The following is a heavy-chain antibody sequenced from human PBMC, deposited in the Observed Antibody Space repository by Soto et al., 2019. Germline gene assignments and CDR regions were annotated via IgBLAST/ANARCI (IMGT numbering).Heavy chain of an antibody. CDR2: IWYDGSNK. CDR3: ARGGHTAMVLYYYYGMDV. Sequence: GGSLRLSCAASGFTFSSYGMHWVRQAPGKGLEWVAVIWYDGSNKYYADSVKGRFTISRDNSKNTLYLQMNSLRAEDTAVYYCARGGHTAMVLYYYYGMDVWGQGTTVTVSS. V-gene: IGHV3-33*01. D-gene: IGHD5-18*01. CDR1: GFTFSSYG. J-gene: IGHJ6*02.